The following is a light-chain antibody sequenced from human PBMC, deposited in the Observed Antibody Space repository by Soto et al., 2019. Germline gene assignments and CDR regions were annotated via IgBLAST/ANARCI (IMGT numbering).Light chain of an antibody. J-gene: IGLJ1*01. V-gene: IGLV2-8*01. CDR3: SSYADNNNFA. Sequence: QSVLTQPPSASGSPGQSVTVSCTGSSSDIGDYNFVSWYQQHPGKAPKLIIYEVKKRPSGVPDRFSASKSGNTASLTVSGLQAEDEADYYCSSYADNNNFAFGSGTKVTVL. CDR1: SSDIGDYNF. CDR2: EVK.